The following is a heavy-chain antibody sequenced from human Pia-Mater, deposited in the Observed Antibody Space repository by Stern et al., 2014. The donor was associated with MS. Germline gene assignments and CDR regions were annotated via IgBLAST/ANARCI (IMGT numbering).Heavy chain of an antibody. Sequence: VQLVESGGGVVQPGRSLRLSCAASGFTFSIYGMHWVRQAPGQGLEWVAIISYDGKNKYYADSVKGRFTISRNNSKKTLYLQMNSLRAEDTAVYHCAKETEYYGLDVWGQGTTVTVS. J-gene: IGHJ6*02. CDR2: ISYDGKNK. CDR3: AKETEYYGLDV. CDR1: GFTFSIYG. V-gene: IGHV3-30*18. D-gene: IGHD1-14*01.